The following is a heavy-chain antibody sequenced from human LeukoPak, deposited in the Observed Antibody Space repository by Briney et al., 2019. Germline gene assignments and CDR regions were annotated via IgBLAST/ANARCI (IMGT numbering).Heavy chain of an antibody. J-gene: IGHJ4*02. CDR1: GYTFTGYH. CDR3: AREAARGFVVVVAATLGHYFDY. Sequence: ASVKVSCKASGYTFTGYHMHWVRQAPGQGLEWMGWINPNSGGTNYAQKFQGRVTMTRDTSISTAYMELSRLRSDDTAVYYCAREAARGFVVVVAATLGHYFDYWGQGTLVTVSS. V-gene: IGHV1-2*02. CDR2: INPNSGGT. D-gene: IGHD2-15*01.